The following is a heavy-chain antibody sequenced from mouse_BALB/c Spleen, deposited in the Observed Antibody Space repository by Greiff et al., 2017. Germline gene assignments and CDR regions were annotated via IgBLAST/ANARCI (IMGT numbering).Heavy chain of an antibody. CDR2: INPSNGRT. CDR1: GYTFTSYW. D-gene: IGHD1-1*01. Sequence: VQLKQPGAELVKPGASVKLSCKASGYTFTSYWMHWVKQRPGQGLEWIGEINPSNGRTNYNEKFKSKATLTVDKSSSTAYMQLSSLTSEDSAVYYCARQAYYGSSSYWYFDVWGAGTTVTVSS. CDR3: ARQAYYGSSSYWYFDV. V-gene: IGHV1S81*02. J-gene: IGHJ1*01.